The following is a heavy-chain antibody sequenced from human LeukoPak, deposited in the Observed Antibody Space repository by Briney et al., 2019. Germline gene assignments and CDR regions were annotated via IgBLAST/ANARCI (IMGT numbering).Heavy chain of an antibody. Sequence: ASVKVSCKASGYTFTSYGISWVRQAPGQGLEWMGIINPSGGSTSYAQKFQGRVTMTRDMSTSTVYMELSSLRSEDTAVYYCARSVEMATINAFDIWGQWTMVTVSS. V-gene: IGHV1-46*01. CDR3: ARSVEMATINAFDI. D-gene: IGHD5-24*01. CDR2: INPSGGST. CDR1: GYTFTSYG. J-gene: IGHJ3*02.